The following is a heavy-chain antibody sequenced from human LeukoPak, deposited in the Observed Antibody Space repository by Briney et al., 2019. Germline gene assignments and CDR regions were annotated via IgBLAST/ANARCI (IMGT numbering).Heavy chain of an antibody. D-gene: IGHD2-2*01. CDR3: ARGHCSSTSCYLLYYYYGMDV. J-gene: IGHJ6*02. CDR1: GGSFSGYY. V-gene: IGHV4-34*01. CDR2: INHSGST. Sequence: SETLSLTCAVYGGSFSGYYWSWIRQPPGKGLEWIGEINHSGSTNYNPSLKSRVTISVDTSKNQFSLKLSSVTAADTAVYYCARGHCSSTSCYLLYYYYGMDVWGQGTTVTVSS.